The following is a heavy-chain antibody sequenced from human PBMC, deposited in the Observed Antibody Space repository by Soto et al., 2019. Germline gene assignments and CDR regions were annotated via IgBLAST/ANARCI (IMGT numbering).Heavy chain of an antibody. J-gene: IGHJ5*02. CDR1: GASITTYY. Sequence: SETLSLTCDVSGASITTYYWSWIRQAPGKGLEWIGNVYHTGSTDYNHYLRRRVTISADTSKNQFSLNMNSVTAEDTAVYYGARRLFASGWNLDAWGQGAMVTVS. D-gene: IGHD6-19*01. CDR2: VYHTGST. V-gene: IGHV4-59*13. CDR3: ARRLFASGWNLDA.